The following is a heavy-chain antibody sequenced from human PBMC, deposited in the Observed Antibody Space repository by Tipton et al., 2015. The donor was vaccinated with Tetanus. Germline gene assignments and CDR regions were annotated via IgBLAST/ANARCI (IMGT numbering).Heavy chain of an antibody. D-gene: IGHD2-15*01. CDR2: SWYDGTDT. V-gene: IGHV3-33*01. J-gene: IGHJ4*02. Sequence: SLRLSCAASGFIFSSYGIHWVRRAPGKGLEWVAVSWYDGTDTYYADAVKGRFTISRDNSKNTLYLQMNSLRAEDTAIYYCAREADCSGGSCFSGDFDNWGQGTQVTVSS. CDR3: AREADCSGGSCFSGDFDN. CDR1: GFIFSSYG.